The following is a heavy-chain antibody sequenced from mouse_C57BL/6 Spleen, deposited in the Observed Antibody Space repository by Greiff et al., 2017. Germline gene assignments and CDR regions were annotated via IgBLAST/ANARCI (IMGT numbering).Heavy chain of an antibody. CDR2: ISYDGSN. CDR1: GYSITSGYY. D-gene: IGHD1-1*01. V-gene: IGHV3-6*01. J-gene: IGHJ2*01. Sequence: EVQLQESGPGLVKPSQSLSLTCSVTGYSITSGYYWNWIRQFPGNKLEWMGYISYDGSNNSNPSLKNRISITRDTSKNQFFLKLNSVTTEDTATYYCARGAFTTDWGQGTTLTVSS. CDR3: ARGAFTTD.